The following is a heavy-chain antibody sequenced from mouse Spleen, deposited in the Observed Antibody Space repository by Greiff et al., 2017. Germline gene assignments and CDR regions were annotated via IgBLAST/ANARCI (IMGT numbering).Heavy chain of an antibody. V-gene: IGHV5-17*01. D-gene: IGHD2-14*01. CDR2: ISSGSSTI. CDR1: GFTFSDYG. J-gene: IGHJ2*01. Sequence: DVHLVESGGGLVQPGGSLKLSCAASGFTFSDYGMHWVRQAPEKGLEWVAYISSGSSTIYYADTVKGRFTISRDNAKNTLFLQMTSLRSEDTAMYYCARTYDGGDYFDYWGQGTTLTVSS. CDR3: ARTYDGGDYFDY.